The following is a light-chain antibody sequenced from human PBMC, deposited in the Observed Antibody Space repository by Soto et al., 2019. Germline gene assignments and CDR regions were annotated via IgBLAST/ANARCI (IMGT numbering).Light chain of an antibody. V-gene: IGKV1-12*01. J-gene: IGKJ4*01. CDR3: QQAYSFPLT. CDR2: SAS. Sequence: DIQMTQSPSSVSASVGDRVTITCRASQDISSWLAWFQQRPGQAPNLLIYSASNLQSGVPSRFSGTGSGTDFTLTISSLQPEDFVTYYCQQAYSFPLTFGGGTKVEIQ. CDR1: QDISSW.